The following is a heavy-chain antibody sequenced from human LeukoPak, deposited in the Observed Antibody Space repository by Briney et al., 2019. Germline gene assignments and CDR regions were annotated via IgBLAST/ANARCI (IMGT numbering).Heavy chain of an antibody. D-gene: IGHD3-10*01. CDR2: ISSSGSYI. CDR1: GFTFSTYT. CDR3: ASEYYGAEMSFDY. V-gene: IGHV3-21*01. Sequence: PGGSLRLSCAASGFTFSTYTMNWVRQAPGKGLEWVSSISSSGSYIFYADSVKGRFTISRDNAKNSLHLQMNSLRAEDTAVYYCASEYYGAEMSFDYWGQGTLVTVSS. J-gene: IGHJ4*02.